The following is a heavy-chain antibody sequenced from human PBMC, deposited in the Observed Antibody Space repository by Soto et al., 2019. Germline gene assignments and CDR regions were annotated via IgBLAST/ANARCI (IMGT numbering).Heavy chain of an antibody. CDR2: IYPGDSDT. V-gene: IGHV5-51*01. J-gene: IGHJ5*02. D-gene: IGHD5-12*01. CDR1: GYSFTSYW. Sequence: GESLKISCKGSGYSFTSYWIGWVRQMPGKGLEWMGIIYPGDSDTRYSPSFQGQVTFSADKSISTAYLQWGSLKASDTAMYYCAKLYVYSGYDYPSSWFDPWGQGTLVTVSS. CDR3: AKLYVYSGYDYPSSWFDP.